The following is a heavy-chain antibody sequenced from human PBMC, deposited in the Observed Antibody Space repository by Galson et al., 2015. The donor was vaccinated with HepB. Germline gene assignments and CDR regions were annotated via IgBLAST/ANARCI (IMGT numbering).Heavy chain of an antibody. Sequence: SVKVSCKASGYTFTSYYMHWVRQAPGQGLEWMGIINPSGGSTSYAQKFQGRVTMTRDTSTSTVYMELSSLGSEDTAVYYCARGSDVVVPAATLLGAFDIWGQGTMVTVSS. CDR3: ARGSDVVVPAATLLGAFDI. D-gene: IGHD2-2*01. CDR1: GYTFTSYY. V-gene: IGHV1-46*01. CDR2: INPSGGST. J-gene: IGHJ3*02.